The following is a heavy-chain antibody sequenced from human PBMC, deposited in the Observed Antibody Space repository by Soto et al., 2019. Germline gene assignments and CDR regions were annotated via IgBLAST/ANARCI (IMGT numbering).Heavy chain of an antibody. V-gene: IGHV4-39*01. CDR3: ARSGVGVCSAP. J-gene: IGHJ5*02. Sequence: QLQLQESGPGLVKPSETLSLTCTVSGGSISSSSYYWGWIRQPPGKGLEWIGSIYYSGSTYYNPSHKGRAIIPVDTSKTHFPRKRGWGTAANRAVYSWARSGVGVCSAPWGQGTRVTVSS. CDR1: GGSISSSSYY. D-gene: IGHD2-15*01. CDR2: IYYSGST.